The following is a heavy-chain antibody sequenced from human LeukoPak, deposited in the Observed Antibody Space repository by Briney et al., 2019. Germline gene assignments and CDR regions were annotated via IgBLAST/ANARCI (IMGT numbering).Heavy chain of an antibody. V-gene: IGHV3-15*01. J-gene: IGHJ3*02. Sequence: GGSLRLSCAASGFTFSSYWMSWVRQAPGKGLEWVGRIKSKTDGGTTDYAAPVKGRFTISRDDSKNTLYLQMNSLKTEDTAVYYCTTPYSSGWDPTSDAFDIWGQGTMVTVSS. D-gene: IGHD6-19*01. CDR3: TTPYSSGWDPTSDAFDI. CDR1: GFTFSSYW. CDR2: IKSKTDGGTT.